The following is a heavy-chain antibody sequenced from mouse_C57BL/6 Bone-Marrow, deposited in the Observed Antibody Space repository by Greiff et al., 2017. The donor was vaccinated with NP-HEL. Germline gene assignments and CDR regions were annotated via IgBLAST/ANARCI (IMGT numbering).Heavy chain of an antibody. D-gene: IGHD1-1*01. J-gene: IGHJ2*01. CDR2: SRNKANDYTT. CDR1: GFTFSDFY. V-gene: IGHV7-1*01. Sequence: EVKVVESGGGLVQSGRSLRLSCATSGFTFSDFYMEWVRQAPGKGLEWIAASRNKANDYTTEYSASVKGRFIVSRDTSQSILYLQMNALRAEDTAIYYCARDYYGSSLYYFDYWGQGTTLTVSS. CDR3: ARDYYGSSLYYFDY.